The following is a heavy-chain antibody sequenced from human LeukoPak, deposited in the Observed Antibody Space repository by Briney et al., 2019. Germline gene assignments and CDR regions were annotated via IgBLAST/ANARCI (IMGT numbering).Heavy chain of an antibody. D-gene: IGHD2-2*01. J-gene: IGHJ4*02. CDR1: GYSFASYW. Sequence: GESLKISCKGSGYSFASYWIAWVRQMPGKGLEWMGINYPGDSDTRYSPSFQGQVNISADKSISTAYLQCSSLKASDTAIYYCARQWGDCSSTSCYSAYWGQGTLVTVSS. CDR3: ARQWGDCSSTSCYSAY. CDR2: NYPGDSDT. V-gene: IGHV5-51*01.